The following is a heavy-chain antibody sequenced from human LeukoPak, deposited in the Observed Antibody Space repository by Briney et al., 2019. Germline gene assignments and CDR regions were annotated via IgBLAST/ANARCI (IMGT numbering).Heavy chain of an antibody. CDR2: IYPGDSDT. Sequence: GESLKISCKGSGYIFITHWIGWVRHMPGKGLEWMGIIYPGDSDTRYSPSFQGQVTISADKSISTAYLQWSSLKASDTAMYYCARSHDVDIVATLYYFDYWGQGTLVTVSS. V-gene: IGHV5-51*01. CDR3: ARSHDVDIVATLYYFDY. D-gene: IGHD5-12*01. CDR1: GYIFITHW. J-gene: IGHJ4*02.